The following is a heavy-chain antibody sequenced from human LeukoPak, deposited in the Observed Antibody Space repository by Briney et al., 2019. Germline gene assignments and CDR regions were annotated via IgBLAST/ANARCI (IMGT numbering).Heavy chain of an antibody. CDR1: GGSFSDYY. V-gene: IGHV4-34*01. D-gene: IGHD5-18*01. Sequence: SETLSLTCAVYGGSFSDYYWSWIRQPPGKGLEWIGEINHSGSTNYNPSLKSRVTISVDTSKNQFSLKLSSVTAADTAVYYCATTFGYSYGSLDDYWGQGTLVTVSS. J-gene: IGHJ4*02. CDR3: ATTFGYSYGSLDDY. CDR2: INHSGST.